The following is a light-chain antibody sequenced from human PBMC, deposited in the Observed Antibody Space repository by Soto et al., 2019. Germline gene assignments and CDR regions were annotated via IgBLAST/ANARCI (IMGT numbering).Light chain of an antibody. CDR3: QQYSTYTPRT. J-gene: IGKJ1*01. CDR2: DAS. V-gene: IGKV1-5*01. Sequence: DIQMTQSPSTLSASVGDRVTITCRASQSISSWLAWFQQKPGKVPKLLIYDASSLKRGVPSRFSGSGSGAEFTLTISSLQPDDFATYYCQQYSTYTPRTFGQGTKVDI. CDR1: QSISSW.